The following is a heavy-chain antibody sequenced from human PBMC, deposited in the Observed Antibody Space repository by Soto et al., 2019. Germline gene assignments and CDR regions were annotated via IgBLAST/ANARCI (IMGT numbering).Heavy chain of an antibody. CDR2: MNPNSGNT. Sequence: QVQLVQSGAEVKKPGASVKVSCKASGYTFSNYDIAWVRQATGQGLEWMGWMNPNSGNTGYAQKFQGRVTMTRNTYIRTAYTEMSSLRYEDSAAYYCARGSEAAFDYWGQGTLVTVFS. CDR1: GYTFSNYD. V-gene: IGHV1-8*01. D-gene: IGHD6-19*01. J-gene: IGHJ4*02. CDR3: ARGSEAAFDY.